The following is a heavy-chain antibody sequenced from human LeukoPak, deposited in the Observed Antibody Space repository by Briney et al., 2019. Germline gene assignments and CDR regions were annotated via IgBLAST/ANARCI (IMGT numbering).Heavy chain of an antibody. CDR1: GGSISSSSYY. CDR3: ASALPSTYYYDSSHPIGY. V-gene: IGHV4-39*07. Sequence: KPSETPSLTCTVSGGSISSSSYYWGWIRQPPGKGLEWIGSIYYSGSTYYNPSLKSRVTISVDTSKNQFSLKLSSVTAADTAVYYCASALPSTYYYDSSHPIGYWGQGTLVTVSS. D-gene: IGHD3-22*01. CDR2: IYYSGST. J-gene: IGHJ4*02.